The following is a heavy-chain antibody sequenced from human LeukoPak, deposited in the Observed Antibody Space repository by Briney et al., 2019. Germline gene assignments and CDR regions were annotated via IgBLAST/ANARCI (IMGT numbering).Heavy chain of an antibody. CDR3: ARDPYNEIRPYYDILTGYYTGGMDV. V-gene: IGHV1-2*02. CDR1: GYTFTGYY. D-gene: IGHD3-9*01. Sequence: GASVKVSCTASGYTFTGYYMHWVRQAPGQGLEWMGWINPNSGGTNYAQKFQGRVTMTRDTSISTAYMELSRLRSDDTAVYYCARDPYNEIRPYYDILTGYYTGGMDVWGQGTTVTVSS. CDR2: INPNSGGT. J-gene: IGHJ6*02.